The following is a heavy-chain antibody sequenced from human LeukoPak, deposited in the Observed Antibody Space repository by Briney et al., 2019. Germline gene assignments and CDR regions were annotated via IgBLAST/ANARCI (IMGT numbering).Heavy chain of an antibody. Sequence: GGSLRLSCAASGFTFSSYWMSWVRQAPGKGLEWVANIKQDGSEKYYVDSVKGRFTISRDNAKKSLYLQMNSLRAEDTAVYYCATTDPNNSNRDYWGQGTLVTVSS. J-gene: IGHJ4*02. CDR2: IKQDGSEK. D-gene: IGHD6-13*01. V-gene: IGHV3-7*01. CDR1: GFTFSSYW. CDR3: ATTDPNNSNRDY.